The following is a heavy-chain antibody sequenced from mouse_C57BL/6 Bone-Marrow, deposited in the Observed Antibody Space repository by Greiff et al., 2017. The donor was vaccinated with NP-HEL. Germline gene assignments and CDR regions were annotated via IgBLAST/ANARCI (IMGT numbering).Heavy chain of an antibody. CDR3: TGDGYGMDY. CDR1: GYTFTDYE. D-gene: IGHD2-3*01. J-gene: IGHJ4*01. V-gene: IGHV1-15*01. CDR2: IVPETGGT. Sequence: QVQLLQSGAELVGPGASVTLSCKASGYTFTDYEMHWVMQPPVNGLDWLGAIVPETGGTAYNQKMQGTAILTADKSSSTAYMELRSLTSEDSAVYHGTGDGYGMDYWGQGTLVTVSS.